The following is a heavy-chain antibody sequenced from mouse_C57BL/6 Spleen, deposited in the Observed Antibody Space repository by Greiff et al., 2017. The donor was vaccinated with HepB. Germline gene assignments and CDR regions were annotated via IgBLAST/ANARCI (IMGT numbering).Heavy chain of an antibody. CDR2: INPSNGGT. Sequence: QVQLQQPGTELVKPGASVKLSCKASGYTFTSYWMHWVKQRPGQGLEWIGNINPSNGGTNYNEKFKSKATLTVDKSSSTAYMQLSSLTSEDSAVYYCARHLPLRPVALYLDYWGQGTTLTVSS. J-gene: IGHJ2*01. D-gene: IGHD1-2*01. V-gene: IGHV1-53*01. CDR1: GYTFTSYW. CDR3: ARHLPLRPVALYLDY.